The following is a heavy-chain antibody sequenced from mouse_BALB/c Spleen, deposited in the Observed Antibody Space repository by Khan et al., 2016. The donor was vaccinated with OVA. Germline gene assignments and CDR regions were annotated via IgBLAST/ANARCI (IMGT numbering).Heavy chain of an antibody. V-gene: IGHV2-3*01. CDR1: GFSLTSDG. CDR3: AKLRVFYFDS. Sequence: VHLVESGPGLVAPSQSLSITCTVSGFSLTSDGVSWVRQPPGKGLEWLGVIWGDGSTNYHSALRSRLSLRKDNSKSQVFLKLDSLQTDDTATYYCAKLRVFYFDSWGQGTTHTVSS. D-gene: IGHD2-10*02. J-gene: IGHJ2*01. CDR2: IWGDGST.